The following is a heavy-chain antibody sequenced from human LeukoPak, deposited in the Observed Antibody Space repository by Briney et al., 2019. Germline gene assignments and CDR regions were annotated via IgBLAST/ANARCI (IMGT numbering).Heavy chain of an antibody. CDR3: ARARMVRGEVEYYYYYYVDV. Sequence: ASVKVSCRASGYTFTGYYMHWVRQAPGQGLEWMGWINPKSGGTNYAQKFQGRVTMTRDTSISTAYMELSRLRSDDTAVYYCARARMVRGEVEYYYYYYVDVWGKGTTVTISS. V-gene: IGHV1-2*02. CDR2: INPKSGGT. D-gene: IGHD3-10*01. CDR1: GYTFTGYY. J-gene: IGHJ6*03.